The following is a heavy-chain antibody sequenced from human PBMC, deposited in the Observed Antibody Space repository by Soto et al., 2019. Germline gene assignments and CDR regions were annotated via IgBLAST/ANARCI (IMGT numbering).Heavy chain of an antibody. Sequence: EVQLVESGGDLVQPGGSLSLSCAASGFTLSDYWMAWVRQAPGKGLEWVANIKQDGTVKNYGDSVKGRFTISRDNAKNSMYIQMNSLRDEDTAVYYCATDLWGGAFDIRGQGTMVTVSS. J-gene: IGHJ3*02. CDR3: ATDLWGGAFDI. CDR2: IKQDGTVK. CDR1: GFTLSDYW. D-gene: IGHD1-26*01. V-gene: IGHV3-7*01.